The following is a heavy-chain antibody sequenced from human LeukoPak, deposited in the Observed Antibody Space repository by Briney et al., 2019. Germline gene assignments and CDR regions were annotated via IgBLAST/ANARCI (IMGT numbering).Heavy chain of an antibody. V-gene: IGHV3-30*02. CDR2: LHYDGSNK. CDR3: AKETYGSGTYPFDY. J-gene: IGHJ4*02. D-gene: IGHD3-10*01. Sequence: GGSLRLSCAASGFTFTTYGMHWVRQAPGKGLKWVAFLHYDGSNKYYADSVKGRFTISRDNSRNTLYLHMNSLRAEDTAVYYCAKETYGSGTYPFDYWGQGTLVTVSS. CDR1: GFTFTTYG.